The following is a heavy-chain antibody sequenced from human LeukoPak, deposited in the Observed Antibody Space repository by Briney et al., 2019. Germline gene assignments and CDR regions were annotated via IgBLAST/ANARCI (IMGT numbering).Heavy chain of an antibody. J-gene: IGHJ4*02. D-gene: IGHD1-1*01. CDR1: GFTFTDYF. V-gene: IGHV3-7*01. CDR3: SSEHWPQDY. Sequence: PGGSLRLTCAASGFTFTDYFMTWVRQAPGKGLEWVAHINQAGSKGNYVDSVRGRFTITRDNAKNSLYLQMASPRPEDTATYYASSEHWPQDYWGQGILVTVSS. CDR2: INQAGSKG.